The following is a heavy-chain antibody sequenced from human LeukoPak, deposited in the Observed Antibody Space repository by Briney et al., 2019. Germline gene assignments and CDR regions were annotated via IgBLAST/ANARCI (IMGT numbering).Heavy chain of an antibody. J-gene: IGHJ6*03. CDR2: ISSSSSYI. V-gene: IGHV3-21*01. Sequence: GGSLSLSCAASGFTFSSYSMNWVRQPPGKGLEWVSSISSSSSYIYNADSVKGRFTITRDNAKNSLYLQMKSLRTENTAVYDCARVGGHAHTGELSYYYMDLWGKGTTVTVSS. CDR1: GFTFSSYS. CDR3: ARVGGHAHTGELSYYYMDL. D-gene: IGHD3-16*01.